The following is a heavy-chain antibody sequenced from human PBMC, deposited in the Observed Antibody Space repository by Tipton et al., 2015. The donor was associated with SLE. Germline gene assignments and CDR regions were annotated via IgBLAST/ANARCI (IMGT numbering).Heavy chain of an antibody. D-gene: IGHD2-8*02. J-gene: IGHJ5*02. CDR3: VRDGFCRSGVCYRNWFDP. Sequence: GLVKPSETLSLTCIVSGYSISSYHWGWIRQPPGKGLEWMGSIFHSGDVYYNPSVKSRVTISIETSKNQFSLQLTSMTAADTAVYYCVRDGFCRSGVCYRNWFDPWGPGSLVTVSS. V-gene: IGHV4-38-2*02. CDR2: IFHSGDV. CDR1: GYSISSYH.